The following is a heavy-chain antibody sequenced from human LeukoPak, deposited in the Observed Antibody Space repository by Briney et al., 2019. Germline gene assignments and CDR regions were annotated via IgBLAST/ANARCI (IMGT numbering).Heavy chain of an antibody. V-gene: IGHV1-8*01. Sequence: ASVKVTCKASGYTFSDYEINWVRQATAQGLEWMGLINPNSGNAGYAQEFPGRVTMTRNTSISTAYMELSMLRPEDTAIYYCASALAWGGSSYSSSYMDVWDKGTTVTVSS. D-gene: IGHD1-26*01. CDR3: ASALAWGGSSYSSSYMDV. CDR1: GYTFSDYE. CDR2: INPNSGNA. J-gene: IGHJ6*03.